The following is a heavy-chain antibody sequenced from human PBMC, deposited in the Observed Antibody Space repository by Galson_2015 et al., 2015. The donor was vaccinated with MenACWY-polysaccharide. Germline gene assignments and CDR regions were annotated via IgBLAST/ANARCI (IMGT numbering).Heavy chain of an antibody. J-gene: IGHJ4*02. V-gene: IGHV3-23*01. CDR2: ISGSGAST. Sequence: SLRLSCAASGFTFNSYTMSWVRQAPGKGLERVSAISGSGASTCYADSVKGRFTISRDNSKNTLYLQMNSLRAEDTAVYYCANPGLATGRSSDVDYWGQGTLVTVSS. CDR1: GFTFNSYT. D-gene: IGHD6-25*01. CDR3: ANPGLATGRSSDVDY.